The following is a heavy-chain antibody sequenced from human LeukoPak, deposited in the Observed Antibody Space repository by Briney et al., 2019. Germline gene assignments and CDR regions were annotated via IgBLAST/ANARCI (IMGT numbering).Heavy chain of an antibody. D-gene: IGHD3/OR15-3a*01. V-gene: IGHV4-30-4*08. CDR1: GGSISSGDYY. Sequence: SETLSLTCTVSGGSISSGDYYWSWIRQPPGKGLEWIGYIYYSGSTYYNPSLKSRVTILVDTSKNQFSLKLSSVTAADTAVYYCARGPHPDWLLSYYYMDVWGKGTTVTVSS. J-gene: IGHJ6*03. CDR2: IYYSGST. CDR3: ARGPHPDWLLSYYYMDV.